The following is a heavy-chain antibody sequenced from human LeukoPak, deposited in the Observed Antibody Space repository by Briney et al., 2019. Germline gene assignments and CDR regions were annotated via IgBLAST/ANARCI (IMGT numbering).Heavy chain of an antibody. CDR3: AKRDGGYCSSTSCYTFDY. Sequence: TGGSLRLSCATSGFTLSLAWMHWVRHAPGKGLEWVAVISYDGSNKYYADSVKGRFTISRDNSKNTLYLQMNSLRAEDTAVYYCAKRDGGYCSSTSCYTFDYWGQGTLVIVSS. CDR1: GFTLSLAW. D-gene: IGHD2-2*02. CDR2: ISYDGSNK. J-gene: IGHJ4*02. V-gene: IGHV3-30*18.